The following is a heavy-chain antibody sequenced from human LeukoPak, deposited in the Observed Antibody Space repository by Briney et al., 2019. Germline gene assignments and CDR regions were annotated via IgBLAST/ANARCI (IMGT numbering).Heavy chain of an antibody. D-gene: IGHD5-12*01. CDR3: AKDHSYSGYDSVRDFDY. V-gene: IGHV3-23*01. Sequence: GGSLRLSCAASGFTFSSYAMSWVRQAPGKGLEWVSAISGSGGSTYYVDSVKGRFTISRDNSKNTLYLQMNSLRAEDTAVYYCAKDHSYSGYDSVRDFDYWGQGTLVTVSS. CDR2: ISGSGGST. J-gene: IGHJ4*02. CDR1: GFTFSSYA.